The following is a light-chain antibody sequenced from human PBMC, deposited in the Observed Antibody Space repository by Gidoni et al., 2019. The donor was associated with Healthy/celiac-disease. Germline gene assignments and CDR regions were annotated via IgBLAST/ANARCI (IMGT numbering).Light chain of an antibody. CDR1: QSVSSY. CDR3: QQRSNWLT. J-gene: IGKJ4*01. CDR2: DAS. Sequence: IVLTQSPATLSLSPGERATFSCRASQSVSSYLDWYQQKHGQAPRLLIYDASNRATGIPARFSGSGSGTDFTITSSSLEPEDFAVYYCQQRSNWLTFGGGTKVEIK. V-gene: IGKV3-11*01.